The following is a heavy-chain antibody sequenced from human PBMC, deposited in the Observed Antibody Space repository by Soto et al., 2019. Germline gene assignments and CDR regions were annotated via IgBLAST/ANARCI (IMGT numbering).Heavy chain of an antibody. D-gene: IGHD1-20*01. CDR1: GITLSSYA. Sequence: QVQLVESGGGVVQPGTSLRRSCEGSGITLSSYAMHWVRQGPGKGLEWVAVISSDGKNKYYADSVKGRFSISRDTSKNAMYLQVNSLRTEDTAVYYCAGGTPIISGTTGGYWGQGTLVTVSS. CDR2: ISSDGKNK. V-gene: IGHV3-30*04. CDR3: AGGTPIISGTTGGY. J-gene: IGHJ4*02.